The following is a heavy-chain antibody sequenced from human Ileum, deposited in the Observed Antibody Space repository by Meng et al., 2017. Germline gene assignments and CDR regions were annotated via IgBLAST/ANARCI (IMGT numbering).Heavy chain of an antibody. CDR2: IIPILNAS. Sequence: QVQLLQSGAEVKDPGSSVTVSCKASGGPFSSSAIGWLRQAPGRGLEWMGGIIPILNASTYAQNFKGRVTLSADMATTTVYMELSSLTSDDTAVYFCARDCSGGGCLDPWGQGTLVTVSS. V-gene: IGHV1-69*10. D-gene: IGHD2-15*01. CDR3: ARDCSGGGCLDP. J-gene: IGHJ5*02. CDR1: GGPFSSSA.